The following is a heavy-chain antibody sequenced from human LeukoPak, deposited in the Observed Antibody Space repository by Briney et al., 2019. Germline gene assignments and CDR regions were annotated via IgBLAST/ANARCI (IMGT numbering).Heavy chain of an antibody. CDR2: INPSGGST. D-gene: IGHD3-22*01. J-gene: IGHJ3*02. CDR1: GYTFTSYY. V-gene: IGHV1-46*01. Sequence: GASVKVSCKASGYTFTSYYMHWVRQAPGQGLEWMGIINPSGGSTSYAQNFQGRVTMTRDTSTSSVYMELSSLRSEDTAVYDCARVGHSGAYHHDAFDISRQGTMVTVSS. CDR3: ARVGHSGAYHHDAFDI.